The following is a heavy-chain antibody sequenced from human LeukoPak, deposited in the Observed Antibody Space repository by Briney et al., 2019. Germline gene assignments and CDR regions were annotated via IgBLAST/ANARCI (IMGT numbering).Heavy chain of an antibody. Sequence: SQTLSLTWTVSGGSISSGSYYWSWIRQPAGKGLEWIGRIYTSGSTNYNPSLKSRVTISVDTSKNQFSLKLSSVTAADTAVYYCAGQNYYDSSGLDYWGQGTLVTVSS. V-gene: IGHV4-61*02. CDR2: IYTSGST. CDR3: AGQNYYDSSGLDY. J-gene: IGHJ4*02. CDR1: GGSISSGSYY. D-gene: IGHD3-22*01.